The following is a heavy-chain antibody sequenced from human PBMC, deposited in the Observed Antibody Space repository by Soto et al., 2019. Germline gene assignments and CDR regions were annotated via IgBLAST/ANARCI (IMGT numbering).Heavy chain of an antibody. Sequence: QVHLVQSGAEVKKPGASVKVSCKASGYTFTSYGITWVRQAPGQGLEWMGWISAHNGNTDYAQKLQGRVIVTRDTSTSTADMELRGLISDDTAVYYCGRGRYGDYWGQGALVTVSS. CDR3: GRGRYGDY. D-gene: IGHD1-1*01. V-gene: IGHV1-18*01. CDR1: GYTFTSYG. J-gene: IGHJ4*02. CDR2: ISAHNGNT.